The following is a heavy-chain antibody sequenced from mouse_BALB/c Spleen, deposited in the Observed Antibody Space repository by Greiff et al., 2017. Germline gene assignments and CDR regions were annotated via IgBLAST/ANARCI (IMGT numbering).Heavy chain of an antibody. Sequence: VQLQQSGPGLVQPSQSLSITCTVSGFSLTSYGVHWVRQSPGKGLEWLGVIWSGGSTDYNAAFISRLSISKDNSKSQVFFKMNSLQANDTAIYYCAREGYGNYAWFAYWGQGTLVTVSA. V-gene: IGHV2-2*02. D-gene: IGHD2-10*02. CDR1: GFSLTSYG. J-gene: IGHJ3*01. CDR3: AREGYGNYAWFAY. CDR2: IWSGGST.